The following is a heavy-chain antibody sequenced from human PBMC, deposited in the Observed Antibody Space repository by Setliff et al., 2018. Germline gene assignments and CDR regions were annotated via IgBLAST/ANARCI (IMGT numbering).Heavy chain of an antibody. CDR2: IWYDGSKK. V-gene: IGHV3-33*01. CDR1: GFTFSSYG. Sequence: GESLTLSCAASGFTFSSYGMYWVRQAPGKGLEWVAVIWYDGSKKYYADSVKGRLTISRDNSNNTLYLQMNSLRVEDTAVYYCARGGPRQGGAFDIWGQGTMVTVSS. CDR3: ARGGPRQGGAFDI. J-gene: IGHJ3*02.